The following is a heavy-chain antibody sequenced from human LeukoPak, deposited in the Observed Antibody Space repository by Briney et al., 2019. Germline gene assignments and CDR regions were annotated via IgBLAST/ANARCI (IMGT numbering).Heavy chain of an antibody. CDR2: ISSSGNSI. CDR1: GFTFSSYE. CDR3: AGDNIENGDLDYLDY. J-gene: IGHJ4*02. Sequence: GGSLKLSCAASGFTFSSYEMNWVRQAPGKGLEWVSYISSSGNSIYYADSVKGRFTISRDNAKNTLYLQMSSLRVEDTAVYYCAGDNIENGDLDYLDYWGQGALVTVSS. V-gene: IGHV3-48*03. D-gene: IGHD4-17*01.